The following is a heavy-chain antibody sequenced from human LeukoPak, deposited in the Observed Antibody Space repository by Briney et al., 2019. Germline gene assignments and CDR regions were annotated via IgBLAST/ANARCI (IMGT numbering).Heavy chain of an antibody. CDR2: ISGSGGST. V-gene: IGHV3-23*01. Sequence: GGFLRLSCAASGFTFSSYAMSWVRQAPGKGLEWVSAISGSGGSTYYADSVKGRFTISRDNSKNTLYLQMNSLRAEDTAVYYCARGASSGVRMDVWGKGTTVTVSS. D-gene: IGHD2-15*01. J-gene: IGHJ6*04. CDR3: ARGASSGVRMDV. CDR1: GFTFSSYA.